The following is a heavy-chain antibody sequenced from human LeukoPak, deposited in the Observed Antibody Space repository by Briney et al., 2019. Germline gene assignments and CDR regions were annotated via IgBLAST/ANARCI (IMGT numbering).Heavy chain of an antibody. V-gene: IGHV3-30*02. Sequence: GGTLRLSCAASGFTFSSYGMHWVRQPPGKGLEWVAFIRYDGGIKHYADSVKGRFTLSRDNSKNTLYLQMNSLRAEDTAVYYCANGPHYNILTGFYKVRSHLDYWGQGTLVTVSS. CDR2: IRYDGGIK. CDR3: ANGPHYNILTGFYKVRSHLDY. J-gene: IGHJ4*02. D-gene: IGHD3-9*01. CDR1: GFTFSSYG.